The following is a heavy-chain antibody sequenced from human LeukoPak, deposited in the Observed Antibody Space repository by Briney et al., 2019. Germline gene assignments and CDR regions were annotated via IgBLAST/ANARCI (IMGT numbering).Heavy chain of an antibody. CDR3: ARKDGDG. V-gene: IGHV4-61*02. D-gene: IGHD5-24*01. Sequence: SQTLSLTCTVSGGSIGSGSYYWSWIRQPAGKGLEWIGRIYTSGSTNYNPSLKSRVTISVDTSKNQFSLKLSSVTAADTAMYYCARKDGDGWGQGTLVTVSS. CDR1: GGSIGSGSYY. CDR2: IYTSGST. J-gene: IGHJ4*02.